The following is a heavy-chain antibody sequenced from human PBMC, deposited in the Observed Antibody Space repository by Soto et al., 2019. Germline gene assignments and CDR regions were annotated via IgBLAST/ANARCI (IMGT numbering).Heavy chain of an antibody. CDR2: ISSSGDST. CDR3: AKVPWQLVRTHYFDY. J-gene: IGHJ4*02. V-gene: IGHV3-23*01. D-gene: IGHD6-6*01. CDR1: GFTFSSYA. Sequence: EVQLLESGGGLVQPGGSLRLSCAASGFTFSSYAMSWVRQAPGKGLEWVSGISSSGDSTNYADSVKGRFTISRDNSKSMQLLQMNSLRAEDTAVYYCAKVPWQLVRTHYFDYWGQGTLVTVSS.